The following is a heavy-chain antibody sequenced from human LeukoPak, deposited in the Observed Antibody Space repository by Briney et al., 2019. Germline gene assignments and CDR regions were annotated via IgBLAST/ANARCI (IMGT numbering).Heavy chain of an antibody. CDR2: ISAYNGNT. D-gene: IGHD3-10*01. CDR1: GYTFTSYG. V-gene: IGHV1-18*01. Sequence: ASVKVSCKASGYTFTSYGISWVRQAPGQVLEWMGWISAYNGNTNYGQNLQGRVAMTTDTSTSTAYWDLRSRRSDDTAVYYCARVFWDGSGSYYNAPPFDYWGQGTLVTVSS. J-gene: IGHJ4*02. CDR3: ARVFWDGSGSYYNAPPFDY.